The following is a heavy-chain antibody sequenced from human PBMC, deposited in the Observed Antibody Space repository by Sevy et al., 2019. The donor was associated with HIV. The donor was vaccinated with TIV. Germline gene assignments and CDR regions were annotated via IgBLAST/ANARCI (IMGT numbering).Heavy chain of an antibody. CDR3: ARDRGYYGLKNYYMDV. V-gene: IGHV3-11*01. CDR2: ISSSGSTI. D-gene: IGHD3-10*01. J-gene: IGHJ6*03. Sequence: GGSLRLSCAASGFTFSDYYMSWIRQAPGKGLEWVSYISSSGSTIYYADSVKGRFTISRDNAKNSLYLQMNSLRAEDTAVYYCARDRGYYGLKNYYMDVWGKGTTVTVSS. CDR1: GFTFSDYY.